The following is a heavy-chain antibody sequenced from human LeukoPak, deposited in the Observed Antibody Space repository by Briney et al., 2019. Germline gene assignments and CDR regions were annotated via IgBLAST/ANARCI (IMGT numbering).Heavy chain of an antibody. CDR2: ISGSGGST. CDR1: GFTFRSYA. CDR3: AKGDDIVVVVAALDY. D-gene: IGHD2-15*01. Sequence: GGSLRLSCAASGFTFRSYAMSWVRQAPGKGLEWVSAISGSGGSTYYADSVKGRFTISRDNSKNTLYLQMNSLRAEDTAVYYCAKGDDIVVVVAALDYWGQGTLVTVSS. V-gene: IGHV3-23*01. J-gene: IGHJ4*02.